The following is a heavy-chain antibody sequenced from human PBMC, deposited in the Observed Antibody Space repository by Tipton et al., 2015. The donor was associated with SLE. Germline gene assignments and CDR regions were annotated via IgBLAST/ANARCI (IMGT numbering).Heavy chain of an antibody. Sequence: TLSLTCTVSGGSIGPYYWHWIRQSPGKALEWIGYIYFDGNSNGRGNYNPSLKSRVTMSVDPSKMQFSLNLNSVTAADTALYFCAGGEYGLFHLWGQGLLVAVSS. D-gene: IGHD3-16*01. V-gene: IGHV4-59*01. CDR2: IYFDGNS. CDR1: GGSIGPYY. CDR3: AGGEYGLFHL. J-gene: IGHJ5*02.